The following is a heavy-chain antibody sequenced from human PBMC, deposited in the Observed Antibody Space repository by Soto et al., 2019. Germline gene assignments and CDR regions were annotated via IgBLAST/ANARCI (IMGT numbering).Heavy chain of an antibody. CDR1: GYTLTELS. Sequence: ASVKVSCKVSGYTLTELSMHWVRQAPGKGLEWMGGFDPEDGETIYAQKFQGRVTMTEDTSTDTAYMELSSLRSEDTAVYYCATVHATVANFDYWGQGTLVTVSS. CDR3: ATVHATVANFDY. V-gene: IGHV1-24*01. D-gene: IGHD4-17*01. CDR2: FDPEDGET. J-gene: IGHJ4*02.